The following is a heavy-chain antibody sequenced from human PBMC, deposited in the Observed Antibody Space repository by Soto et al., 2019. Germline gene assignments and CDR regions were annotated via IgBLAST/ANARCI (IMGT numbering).Heavy chain of an antibody. J-gene: IGHJ4*02. CDR3: AKDRGGSGWSTLDH. V-gene: IGHV3-23*01. CDR1: GFSFSYFA. CDR2: ISGSGGNT. Sequence: EVQLLESVGSLVHPGGSLRLSCAASGFSFSYFAMSWVRQAPGKGLEWVAAISGSGGNTYYADSVKGRFTISRDNSKNTLFLQMNSLRDEDTAVYYCAKDRGGSGWSTLDHWGQGTLVTVSS. D-gene: IGHD6-19*01.